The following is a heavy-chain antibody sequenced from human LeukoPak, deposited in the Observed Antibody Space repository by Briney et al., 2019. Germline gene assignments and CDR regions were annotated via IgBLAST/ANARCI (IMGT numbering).Heavy chain of an antibody. D-gene: IGHD3-10*01. Sequence: GGSVRLSCAASGFTFSSYDMHWVRQATGKGLEWVSAIGTAGDTYYPGSVKGRFTISRENAKNSLYLQMNSLRAEDTAVYYCARKSYYSYAFDIWGQGTMVTVSS. CDR3: ARKSYYSYAFDI. CDR2: IGTAGDT. CDR1: GFTFSSYD. J-gene: IGHJ3*02. V-gene: IGHV3-13*01.